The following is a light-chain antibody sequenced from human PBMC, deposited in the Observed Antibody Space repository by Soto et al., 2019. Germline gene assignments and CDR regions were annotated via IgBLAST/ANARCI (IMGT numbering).Light chain of an antibody. CDR2: GAS. V-gene: IGKV3-11*01. J-gene: IGKJ5*01. Sequence: EILMTQSPATLSVSPGERVTLSCRASQSVSSYLAWYQQKPGQPPRLLIYGASTRATGIPARFSGSGSGTDFTLTISSLEPEDFAVYYCQQRSDWLPITFGQGTRLEI. CDR3: QQRSDWLPIT. CDR1: QSVSSY.